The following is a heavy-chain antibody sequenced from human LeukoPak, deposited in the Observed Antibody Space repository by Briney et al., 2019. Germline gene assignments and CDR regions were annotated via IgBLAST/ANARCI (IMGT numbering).Heavy chain of an antibody. J-gene: IGHJ4*02. V-gene: IGHV3-7*01. D-gene: IGHD6-6*01. CDR1: GFTFRSYW. CDR2: IFPDGSAK. CDR3: GRGSAAPDH. Sequence: PGGSLRLSCADPGFTFRSYWMRWVCQAPGKGRERVANIFPDGSAKNYVDSVKGRFIISRDNAKNSVSLQMNSLRAEDTAVYYCGRGSAAPDHWGQGTLVTVSS.